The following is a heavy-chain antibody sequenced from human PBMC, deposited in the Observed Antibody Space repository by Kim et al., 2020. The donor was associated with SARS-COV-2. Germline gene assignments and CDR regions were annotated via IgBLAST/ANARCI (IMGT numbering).Heavy chain of an antibody. V-gene: IGHV4-59*01. CDR3: ARRRDRGDNLAYRDDASDV. CDR1: GASITTYY. CDR2: ISDSGKT. Sequence: SETLSLTCTVSGASITTYYWSWIRQPPGKGLEWIGYISDSGKTIYSPSLKSRVTMSVDTSTSQFFLKLTSVTAADTAVYYCARRRDRGDNLAYRDDASDVWGQGTMVTVSS. D-gene: IGHD3-16*01. J-gene: IGHJ3*01.